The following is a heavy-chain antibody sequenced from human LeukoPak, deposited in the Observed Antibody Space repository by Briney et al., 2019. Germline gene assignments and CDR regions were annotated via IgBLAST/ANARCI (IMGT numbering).Heavy chain of an antibody. Sequence: GGSLRLSCAASGFTISSYDMHWVRQATGKGLEWVSAIGTAGDTYYPGSVKGRFTISRDNSKNTLYLQMNSLRAEDTAVYYCARGMVRGVLDAFDIWGQGTMVTVSS. CDR1: GFTISSYD. D-gene: IGHD3-10*01. V-gene: IGHV3-13*01. CDR3: ARGMVRGVLDAFDI. J-gene: IGHJ3*02. CDR2: IGTAGDT.